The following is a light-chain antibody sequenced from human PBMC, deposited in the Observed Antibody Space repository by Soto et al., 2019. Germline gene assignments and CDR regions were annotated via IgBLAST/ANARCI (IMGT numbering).Light chain of an antibody. Sequence: IQLTQSPPSLSASVGDRVTITCRASQDIAIYLAWYQQKPGEAPNLLIHTASTLHGGVPSRFSGSGSGTDFTLTITSLQSEDSAVYYCQQHNQWPITFGQGTRLEIK. CDR3: QQHNQWPIT. CDR1: QDIAIY. V-gene: IGKV1-9*01. J-gene: IGKJ5*01. CDR2: TAS.